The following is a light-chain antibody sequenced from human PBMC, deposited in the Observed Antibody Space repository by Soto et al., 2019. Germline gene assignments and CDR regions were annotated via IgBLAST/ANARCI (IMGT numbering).Light chain of an antibody. Sequence: DIQMTQSPSSLSASVGDRVTITCQADQGISKSLSWYQQKPGMDPTLLIYDASNLETGVPSRVSGSGSGVAFTLTLSSLQLEDFERYYCQHYDDLPFNFGGGTNVVI. CDR3: QHYDDLPFN. J-gene: IGKJ4*01. CDR2: DAS. CDR1: QGISKS. V-gene: IGKV1-33*01.